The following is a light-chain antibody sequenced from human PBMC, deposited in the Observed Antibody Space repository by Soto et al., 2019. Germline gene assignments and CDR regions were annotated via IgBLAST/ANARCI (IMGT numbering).Light chain of an antibody. J-gene: IGKJ1*01. CDR1: QSISSL. CDR3: QQSYGIPRT. Sequence: DLQLTQSPSSLSASVGDRVTITCRASQSISSLLNWYQQKPGKAPKLLIYGASSLQSGVPSRFSGSGSGTDFTLTISSLQPEDFATYYCQQSYGIPRTFGQGTKVEIK. CDR2: GAS. V-gene: IGKV1-39*01.